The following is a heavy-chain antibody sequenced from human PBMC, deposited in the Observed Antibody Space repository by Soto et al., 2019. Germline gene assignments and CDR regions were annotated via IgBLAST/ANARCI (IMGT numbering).Heavy chain of an antibody. CDR1: GFTFSSYS. J-gene: IGHJ3*02. CDR3: VKCIQVNWNYDAFHI. D-gene: IGHD1-7*01. Sequence: GESLKISCAASGFTFSSYSMSWVRQAPGKGLEWVSHITASEGTTYYADSVKGRFTISRDSSRTTLYLQMNSLRVEDTALYYCVKCIQVNWNYDAFHIWGQGTMVTVSS. CDR2: ITASEGTT. V-gene: IGHV3-23*01.